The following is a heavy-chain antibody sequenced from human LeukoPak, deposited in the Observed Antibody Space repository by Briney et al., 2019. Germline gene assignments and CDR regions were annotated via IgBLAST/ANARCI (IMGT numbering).Heavy chain of an antibody. CDR2: ISYDGSNK. V-gene: IGHV3-30*18. CDR3: AKEVRGGSFLDVYYYYGMDV. Sequence: PGGSLRLSCAASGFTFSSYGMHWVRQAPGKGLEWVAVISYDGSNKYYADSVKGRFTISRDNSKNTLYLQMNSLRAEDTAVYYCAKEVRGGSFLDVYYYYGMDVWGQGTTVTVSS. J-gene: IGHJ6*02. D-gene: IGHD2-15*01. CDR1: GFTFSSYG.